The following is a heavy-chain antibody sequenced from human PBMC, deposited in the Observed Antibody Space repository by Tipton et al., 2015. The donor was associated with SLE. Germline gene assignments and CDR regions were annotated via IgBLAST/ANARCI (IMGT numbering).Heavy chain of an antibody. V-gene: IGHV3-74*01. CDR1: GFTVSSNY. D-gene: IGHD6-13*01. J-gene: IGHJ4*02. CDR2: INSDGSST. Sequence: QLVQSGGGLVQPGGSLRLSCAASGFTVSSNYMSWVRQSPGKGLEWVSVINSDGSSTSYADSVKGRFTISRDNAKNTLYLQMNSLRAEDTAVYYCARDGSSWYDYWGQGTLVTVSS. CDR3: ARDGSSWYDY.